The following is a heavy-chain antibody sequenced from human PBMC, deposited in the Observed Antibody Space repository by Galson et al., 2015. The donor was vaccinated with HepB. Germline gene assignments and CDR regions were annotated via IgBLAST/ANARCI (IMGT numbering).Heavy chain of an antibody. V-gene: IGHV1-46*04. CDR2: IDPSGGTT. Sequence: SVKVSCKASGYTFTSYYMHWVRQAPGQGLEWMGIIDPSGGTTSYAQRLQGRVTMTRDTSKSTVYMELSSLRSEDTAVYYCAGNYYGSGSYHNASDIWGQGTMVTVSS. CDR1: GYTFTSYY. CDR3: AGNYYGSGSYHNASDI. J-gene: IGHJ3*02. D-gene: IGHD3-10*01.